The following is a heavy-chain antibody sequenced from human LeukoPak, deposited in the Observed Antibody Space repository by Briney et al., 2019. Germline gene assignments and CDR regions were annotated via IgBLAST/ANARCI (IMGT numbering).Heavy chain of an antibody. CDR2: INHSGST. D-gene: IGHD6-13*01. J-gene: IGHJ4*02. V-gene: IGHV4-34*01. CDR1: GGSFSGYY. CDR3: ARAGKRIAAAAPLALDY. Sequence: SETLSLTCAVYGGSFSGYYWSWIRQPPGKGLEWIGEINHSGSTNYNPSLKSRVTISVDTSKNQFSLKLSSVTAADTAVYYCARAGKRIAAAAPLALDYWGQGTLVTVSS.